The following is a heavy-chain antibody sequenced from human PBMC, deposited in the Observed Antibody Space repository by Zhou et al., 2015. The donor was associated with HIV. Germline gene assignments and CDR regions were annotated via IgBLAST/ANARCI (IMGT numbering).Heavy chain of an antibody. D-gene: IGHD5-18*01. CDR3: ARGITAMVIVAGGGGSPRSAFDI. Sequence: QVQLVQSGAEVKKPGSSVKVSCKASGGTFSSYAISWVRQAPGQGLEWMGGIIPIFGTANYAQKFQGRVTITADESTSTAYMELSSLRSEDTAVYYCARGITAMVIVAGGGGSPRSAFDIWGQGTMVTVSS. V-gene: IGHV1-69*01. CDR1: GGTFSSYA. CDR2: IIPIFGTA. J-gene: IGHJ3*02.